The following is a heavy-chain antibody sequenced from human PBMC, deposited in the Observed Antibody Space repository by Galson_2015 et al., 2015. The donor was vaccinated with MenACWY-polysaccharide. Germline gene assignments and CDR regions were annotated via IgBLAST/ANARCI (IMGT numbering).Heavy chain of an antibody. CDR1: GFTFSSYW. Sequence: SLRLSCAASGFTFSSYWMHWVCQAPGKGLVWVSRIYSDGSDTTYADSVKGRFTVSRDNAKNTLYLQMNSLRAEDTAVYYCARDLYPTTYYSDSSPLSDYWGQGTLVTVSS. CDR2: IYSDGSDT. V-gene: IGHV3-74*01. CDR3: ARDLYPTTYYSDSSPLSDY. D-gene: IGHD3-22*01. J-gene: IGHJ4*02.